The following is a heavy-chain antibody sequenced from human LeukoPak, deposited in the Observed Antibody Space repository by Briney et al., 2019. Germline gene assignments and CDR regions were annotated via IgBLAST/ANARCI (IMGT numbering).Heavy chain of an antibody. Sequence: EASVKVSCKASGYTFTSYAMHWVRQAPGQRLEWMGWINAGNGNTKYSQKFQGRVTITRDTSASTAYMELSSLRSEDTAVYYCARDLFSLSRIAVAPSASGYWGQGTLVTVSS. CDR2: INAGNGNT. CDR3: ARDLFSLSRIAVAPSASGY. J-gene: IGHJ4*02. CDR1: GYTFTSYA. D-gene: IGHD6-19*01. V-gene: IGHV1-3*01.